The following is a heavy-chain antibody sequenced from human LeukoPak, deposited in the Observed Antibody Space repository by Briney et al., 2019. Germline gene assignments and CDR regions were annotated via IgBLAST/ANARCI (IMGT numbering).Heavy chain of an antibody. J-gene: IGHJ4*02. CDR2: ISSTSSYI. D-gene: IGHD6-19*01. Sequence: GGSPRLYCAASRFGFSGYSMYWVRQALEKGLEFVSSISSTSSYIYDADSVKGRFTISRDNAKNSLYLQMNGLRAEDTAFYYCARASSGWAVDLYYFDYWGQGTLVTVSS. CDR1: RFGFSGYS. V-gene: IGHV3-21*01. CDR3: ARASSGWAVDLYYFDY.